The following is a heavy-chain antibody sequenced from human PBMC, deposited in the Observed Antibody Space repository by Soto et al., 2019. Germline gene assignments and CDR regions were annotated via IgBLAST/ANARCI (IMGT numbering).Heavy chain of an antibody. V-gene: IGHV3-30*18. CDR2: ISFDGNDK. CDR1: GFTFSNYG. Sequence: QVQLVESGGGVVQPGRSLRLSCSTSGFTFSNYGMHWVRQAPGKGLEWVAVISFDGNDKYYAESVKGRFTISRDNSKHTLYLHMTSLRAEDTAMYSCAKDKYGGATYLDFWGQGTLVTVSS. CDR3: AKDKYGGATYLDF. J-gene: IGHJ4*02. D-gene: IGHD1-26*01.